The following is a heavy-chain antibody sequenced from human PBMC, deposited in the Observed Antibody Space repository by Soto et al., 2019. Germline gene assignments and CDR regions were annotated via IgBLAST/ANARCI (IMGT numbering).Heavy chain of an antibody. J-gene: IGHJ3*02. CDR1: GYTFSSYA. V-gene: IGHV3-23*01. Sequence: GGCLRLSCAASGYTFSSYAMSWVRQAPGKGLEWVSAISGSGGSTYYADSVKGRFTISRDNSKNTLYLQMNSLRAEDTAVYYCAKEGYCSSTSCQDAFDIWGQGTMVTVSS. CDR3: AKEGYCSSTSCQDAFDI. D-gene: IGHD2-2*01. CDR2: ISGSGGST.